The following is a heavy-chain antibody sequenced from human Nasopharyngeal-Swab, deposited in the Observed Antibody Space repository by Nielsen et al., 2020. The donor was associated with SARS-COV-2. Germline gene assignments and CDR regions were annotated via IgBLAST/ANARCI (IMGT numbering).Heavy chain of an antibody. V-gene: IGHV3-48*02. Sequence: GGSLRLSCAASGFTFSSYSINWVRQGPGKGLEWVSYISISSTTIYYADSVKGRFPISRDNAKNSLYLQMNSLRDEDTAVYYCARDVLVRGVIGHYYYYGMDVWGQGTTVTVSS. CDR1: GFTFSSYS. CDR3: ARDVLVRGVIGHYYYYGMDV. D-gene: IGHD3-10*01. J-gene: IGHJ6*02. CDR2: ISISSTTI.